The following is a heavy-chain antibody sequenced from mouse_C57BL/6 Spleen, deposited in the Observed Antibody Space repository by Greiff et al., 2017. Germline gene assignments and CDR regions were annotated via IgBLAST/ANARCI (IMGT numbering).Heavy chain of an antibody. Sequence: VQLQQSGAELVMPGASVKLSCKASGYTFTSYWMHWVKQRPGQGLEWIGEIDPSDSYTNYNQKFKGKSTLTVDKSYSTAYMQLSSLTSEDSAVYYCARIEGGGYFDVWGTGTTVTVSS. V-gene: IGHV1-69*01. J-gene: IGHJ1*03. CDR2: IDPSDSYT. CDR1: GYTFTSYW. CDR3: ARIEGGGYFDV.